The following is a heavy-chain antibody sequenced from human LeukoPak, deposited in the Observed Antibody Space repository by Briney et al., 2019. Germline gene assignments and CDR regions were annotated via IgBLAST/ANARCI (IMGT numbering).Heavy chain of an antibody. CDR1: GGSFSGYY. D-gene: IGHD6-19*01. CDR3: ARDPRLRIAVAGTRFIYY. J-gene: IGHJ4*02. Sequence: SETLSLTCAVYGGSFSGYYWSWIRQPPGKGLEWIGEINHSGSTNYNPSLKSRVTISVDTSKNQFSLKLSSVTAADTAVYYCARDPRLRIAVAGTRFIYYWGQGTLVTVSS. V-gene: IGHV4-34*01. CDR2: INHSGST.